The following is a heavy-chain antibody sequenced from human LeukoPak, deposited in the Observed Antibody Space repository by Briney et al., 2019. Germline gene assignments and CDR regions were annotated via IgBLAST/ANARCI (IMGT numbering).Heavy chain of an antibody. CDR1: GFIYSHYG. J-gene: IGHJ4*01. Sequence: GGSLRLSCAASGFIYSHYGMHWVRQAPGKGLEWVAVIWSDGSNRFYAGSVKGRFTISRDNSQNTLFLQMNSLRAEDTGMYYCARDAQRGFDYSNSLEYWGHGTLVTVSS. D-gene: IGHD4-11*01. CDR2: IWSDGSNR. V-gene: IGHV3-33*01. CDR3: ARDAQRGFDYSNSLEY.